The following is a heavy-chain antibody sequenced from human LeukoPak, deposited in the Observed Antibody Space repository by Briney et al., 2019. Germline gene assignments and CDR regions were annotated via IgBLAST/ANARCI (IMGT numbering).Heavy chain of an antibody. V-gene: IGHV4-59*01. Sequence: PSETLSLTCTVSGGSISSYYWSWIRQPPGKGLEWIGYIYYSGSTNYNPSLKSRVTISVDTSKNQFSLKLSSVTAADTAVYYCARGYEAAAGTVFDYWGQGILVTVSS. CDR3: ARGYEAAAGTVFDY. D-gene: IGHD6-13*01. CDR2: IYYSGST. J-gene: IGHJ4*02. CDR1: GGSISSYY.